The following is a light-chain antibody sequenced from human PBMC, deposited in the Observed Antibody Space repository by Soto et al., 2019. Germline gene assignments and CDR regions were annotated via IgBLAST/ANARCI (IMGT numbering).Light chain of an antibody. CDR2: DAS. Sequence: EIVLTQSPATLSVSPGERATLSCRASQSVSSDLAWYQQKPGQAPRLLIYDASNRATGIPARFSGSGSGTDFTLTIHRLEPEDFAVYYCQQRSNWPPRFTFGQGTRLEIK. CDR3: QQRSNWPPRFT. J-gene: IGKJ5*01. CDR1: QSVSSD. V-gene: IGKV3-11*01.